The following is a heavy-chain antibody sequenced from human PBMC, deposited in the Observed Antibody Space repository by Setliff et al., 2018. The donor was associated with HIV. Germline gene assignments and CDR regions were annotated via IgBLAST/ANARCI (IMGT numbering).Heavy chain of an antibody. Sequence: SETLSLTCTVSGGSISNYYWSWIRQSPEKGLEWIGSIYYSGRTYYNPSLKSRVTISVDTSKNQFSLKLSSVTAADTAVYYCARRTLITGYDYWGQGTLVTVSS. CDR2: IYYSGRT. J-gene: IGHJ4*02. D-gene: IGHD3-16*01. V-gene: IGHV4-59*05. CDR1: GGSISNYY. CDR3: ARRTLITGYDY.